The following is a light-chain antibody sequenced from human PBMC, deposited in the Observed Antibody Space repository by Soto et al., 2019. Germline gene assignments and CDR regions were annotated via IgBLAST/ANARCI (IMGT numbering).Light chain of an antibody. CDR1: QSVSSSY. J-gene: IGKJ1*01. V-gene: IGKV3-15*01. Sequence: EIVLTHSPGTLSLSPWEIATLSCRASQSVSSSYLAWYQQKPGQAPRLLIYGASTRAPGIPARFSGSGSGTEFTLTISSLQSEDSAVYHCYQFNDWPPWTFGHGTKVDIK. CDR2: GAS. CDR3: YQFNDWPPWT.